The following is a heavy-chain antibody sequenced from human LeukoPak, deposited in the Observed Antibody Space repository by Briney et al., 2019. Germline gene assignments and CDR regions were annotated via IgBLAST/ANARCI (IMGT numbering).Heavy chain of an antibody. CDR3: ARVEMATYFDY. Sequence: SETLSLTCAVYGGSFSGYYWSWIRQPPGKGLEWIGEINHSGSTNYNPSLKSRVTISVDTSKNQFSLKLSSVTAADTAVYYCARVEMATYFDYWGQGTLVTVSS. J-gene: IGHJ4*02. D-gene: IGHD5-24*01. V-gene: IGHV4-34*01. CDR1: GGSFSGYY. CDR2: INHSGST.